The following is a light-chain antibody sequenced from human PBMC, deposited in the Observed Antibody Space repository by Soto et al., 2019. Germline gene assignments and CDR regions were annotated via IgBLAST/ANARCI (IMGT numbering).Light chain of an antibody. J-gene: IGKJ4*01. CDR2: QIS. CDR1: ESLVHSNGNTY. Sequence: DIVLTQTPLSSPVTLGQPASISCRSSESLVHSNGNTYLSWLQQRPGQPPRPLIYQISNRFSGVPDRFSGSGAGTDFTLKISRVEAEDVGTYYCMQATQSSLPTFGGGTKVEIQ. CDR3: MQATQSSLPT. V-gene: IGKV2-24*01.